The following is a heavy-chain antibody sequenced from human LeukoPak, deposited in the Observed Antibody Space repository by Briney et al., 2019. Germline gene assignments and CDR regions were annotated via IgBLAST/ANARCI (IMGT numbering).Heavy chain of an antibody. CDR2: IYSSGST. D-gene: IGHD3-10*01. CDR3: ARIPNFYVSGTPYRYYIDY. V-gene: IGHV4-61*01. CDR1: GGSVSSDNYY. Sequence: SETLSLTCTVSGGSVSSDNYYWSWIRQPPGKGLEWIGYIYSSGSTNYNPSLKSRVTISVDTSKNQFSLKLTSVTAADTAVYSCARIPNFYVSGTPYRYYIDYWGRGTLVTVSS. J-gene: IGHJ4*02.